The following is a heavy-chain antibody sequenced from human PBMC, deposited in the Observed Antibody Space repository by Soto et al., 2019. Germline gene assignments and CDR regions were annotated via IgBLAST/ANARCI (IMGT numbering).Heavy chain of an antibody. CDR2: ISNIGRTI. V-gene: IGHV3-11*01. Sequence: GALRLSCAASGFTFSDYYMCWGRQAPGTGLEWVSHISNIGRTIFYANSVKGRFTISRDNAKSSLYLQMNSLTAEDTAVYYCARDVLTGYFSPPWYYDYWGQGTLVTVSS. D-gene: IGHD3-9*01. CDR1: GFTFSDYY. CDR3: ARDVLTGYFSPPWYYDY. J-gene: IGHJ4*02.